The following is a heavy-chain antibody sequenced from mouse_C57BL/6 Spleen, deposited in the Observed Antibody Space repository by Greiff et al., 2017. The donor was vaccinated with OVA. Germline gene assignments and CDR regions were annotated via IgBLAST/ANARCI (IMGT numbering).Heavy chain of an antibody. CDR2: IDPSDSYT. CDR3: ARGRNLESLAY. Sequence: QVQLQQPGAELVKPGASVKLSCKASGYTFTSYWMQWVKQRPGQGLEWIGEIDPSDSYTNYNQKFKGKATLTVDTSSSTAYMQLSSLTSEDSAVYYCARGRNLESLAYWGQGTLVTVSA. V-gene: IGHV1-50*01. CDR1: GYTFTSYW. J-gene: IGHJ3*01.